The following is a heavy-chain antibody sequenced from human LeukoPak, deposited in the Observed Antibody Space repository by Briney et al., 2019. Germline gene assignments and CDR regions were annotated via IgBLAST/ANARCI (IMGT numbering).Heavy chain of an antibody. CDR3: CSCGWSFDY. V-gene: IGHV3-7*01. CDR1: GFTFSSYW. CDR2: IKQDGSEK. Sequence: GGSLRLSCVAPGFTFSSYWTSWVCQAPGKGLEWVANIKQDGSEKYYVDSVKGRFTISRDNAKNSLYLQMNSLRAEDTAVFYCCSCGWSFDYWGQGTLVTVSS. D-gene: IGHD6-19*01. J-gene: IGHJ4*02.